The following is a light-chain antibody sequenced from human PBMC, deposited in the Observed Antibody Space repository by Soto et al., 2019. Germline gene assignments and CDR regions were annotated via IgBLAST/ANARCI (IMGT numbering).Light chain of an antibody. CDR1: QSIRYY. V-gene: IGKV1-5*01. CDR3: QHHNSFSQT. J-gene: IGKJ1*01. Sequence: DIQLTQSPPTLSASVGDRVTITCRASQSIRYYLAWYQQLPGKATKLLIYGASSLQSGVPSRFSGSGFGTEFSLTISSLQPDDFATYFCQHHNSFSQTFGQGTKVEIK. CDR2: GAS.